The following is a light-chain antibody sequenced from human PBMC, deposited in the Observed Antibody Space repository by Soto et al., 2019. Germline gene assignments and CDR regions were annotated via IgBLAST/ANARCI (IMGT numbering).Light chain of an antibody. CDR3: QQANSFPWT. V-gene: IGKV3-15*01. CDR1: QSVSSK. Sequence: EIVMTQSPATLSVSPGERAALSCRASQSVSSKLAWYRQRPGQAPRLVIYDTSTRATGVPARFSGSGSGTEFTLTISSLQPEDFATYYCQQANSFPWTFGQGTKVDI. J-gene: IGKJ1*01. CDR2: DTS.